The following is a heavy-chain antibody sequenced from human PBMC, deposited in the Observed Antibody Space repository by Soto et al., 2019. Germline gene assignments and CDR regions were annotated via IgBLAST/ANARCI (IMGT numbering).Heavy chain of an antibody. Sequence: GESLKISCKGSGYSFTSYWIGWVRQMPGKGLEWMGIIYPGDSDTRYSPSFQGQVTISADKSISTAYLQWSSLKASDTAMYYCARNIPLGYYSGGSCGSFDYWGQGTLVTVSS. CDR2: IYPGDSDT. V-gene: IGHV5-51*01. CDR3: ARNIPLGYYSGGSCGSFDY. D-gene: IGHD2-15*01. J-gene: IGHJ4*02. CDR1: GYSFTSYW.